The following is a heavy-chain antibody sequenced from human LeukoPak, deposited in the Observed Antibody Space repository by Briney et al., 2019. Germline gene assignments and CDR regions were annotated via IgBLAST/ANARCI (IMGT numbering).Heavy chain of an antibody. Sequence: PSQTLSLTCTVSGGSISSGDYYWSWIRQPPGKGLEWIGYIYYSGSTYYNPSLKSRVTISVDTSKNQFSLKLSSVTAADTAVYYCASPSRYCSSTSCYHGAFDIWGQGTMVTVSS. D-gene: IGHD2-2*01. CDR3: ASPSRYCSSTSCYHGAFDI. CDR2: IYYSGST. J-gene: IGHJ3*02. CDR1: GGSISSGDYY. V-gene: IGHV4-30-4*08.